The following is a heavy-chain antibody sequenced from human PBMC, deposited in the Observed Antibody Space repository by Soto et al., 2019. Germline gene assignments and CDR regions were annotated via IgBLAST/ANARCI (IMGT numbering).Heavy chain of an antibody. D-gene: IGHD3-10*01. Sequence: GGSLRLSCAASGFTFSNYAMSGVRQAPGKGLDWVSTISGAGSNTYYADSVKGRLSISRDNSKNMAYLEMKNLRAEDTAVYYCAKERLARGIDYWGQGTLVTVSS. CDR3: AKERLARGIDY. V-gene: IGHV3-23*01. J-gene: IGHJ4*02. CDR2: ISGAGSNT. CDR1: GFTFSNYA.